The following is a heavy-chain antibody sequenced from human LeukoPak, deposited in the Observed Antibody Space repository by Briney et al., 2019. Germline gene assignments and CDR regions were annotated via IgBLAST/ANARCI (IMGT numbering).Heavy chain of an antibody. Sequence: GGSLRLSCAASGFTFSSYATSWVRQAPGKGLEWVSAISGSGGSTYYADSVKGRFTISRDNSKNTLYLQMNSLRAEDTAVYYCAKDFHSSGYYFEFWTFDYWGQGTLVTVSS. J-gene: IGHJ4*02. CDR1: GFTFSSYA. CDR2: ISGSGGST. V-gene: IGHV3-23*01. D-gene: IGHD3-22*01. CDR3: AKDFHSSGYYFEFWTFDY.